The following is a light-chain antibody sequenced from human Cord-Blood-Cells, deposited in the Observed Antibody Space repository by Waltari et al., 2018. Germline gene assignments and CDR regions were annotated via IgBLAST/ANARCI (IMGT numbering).Light chain of an antibody. J-gene: IGLJ2*01. Sequence: QSALTQPASVSGSPGQSITISCTGTSSDVGGYNYVSWYQQHPGKAPKLMIYDVSNRPHVCSNRFSGSKSGNTASLTISGLQAEDEADYYCSSYTSSSTLVVFGGGTKLTVL. V-gene: IGLV2-14*01. CDR1: SSDVGGYNY. CDR3: SSYTSSSTLVV. CDR2: DVS.